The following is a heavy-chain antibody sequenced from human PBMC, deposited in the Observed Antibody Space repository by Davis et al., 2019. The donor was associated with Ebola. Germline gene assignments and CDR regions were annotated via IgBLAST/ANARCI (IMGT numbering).Heavy chain of an antibody. D-gene: IGHD3-16*02. CDR1: GYTFTSYD. J-gene: IGHJ4*02. CDR3: ARGGPLGDYVWGSYRYTDVPDY. V-gene: IGHV1-8*01. Sequence: AASVKVSCKASGYTFTSYDINWVRQATGQGLEWMGWMNPNSGNTGYAQKFQGRVTMTRNTSISTAYMELSSLGSEDTAVYYCARGGPLGDYVWGSYRYTDVPDYWGQGTLVTVSS. CDR2: MNPNSGNT.